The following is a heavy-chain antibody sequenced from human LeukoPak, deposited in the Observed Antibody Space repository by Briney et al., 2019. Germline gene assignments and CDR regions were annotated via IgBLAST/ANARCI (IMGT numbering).Heavy chain of an antibody. CDR2: INSGGST. CDR3: ARVVGYYYVAFDI. V-gene: IGHV3-53*01. Sequence: GGSLRLSCAASGFTVSSNYMSWVRQVPGKGLEWVSVINSGGSTNYADSVKGRFIISRDNSKNTLYLQMNSLRAEDTAVYYCARVVGYYYVAFDIWGQGTKVTVSS. CDR1: GFTVSSNY. J-gene: IGHJ3*02. D-gene: IGHD3-10*02.